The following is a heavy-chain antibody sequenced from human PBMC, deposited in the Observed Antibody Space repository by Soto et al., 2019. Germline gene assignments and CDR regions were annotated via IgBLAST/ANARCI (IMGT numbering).Heavy chain of an antibody. CDR1: GASMNSYH. Sequence: LALTCTVSGASMNSYHWSWIRQPAGKGLEWIGHIHSSGSTTYNPSLKSRVTMSVDTSKNQFSLRLMSLTAADTAVYYCARDQGVAAAGITWFDPWGQGSLVTVS. J-gene: IGHJ5*02. D-gene: IGHD6-13*01. CDR2: IHSSGST. V-gene: IGHV4-4*07. CDR3: ARDQGVAAAGITWFDP.